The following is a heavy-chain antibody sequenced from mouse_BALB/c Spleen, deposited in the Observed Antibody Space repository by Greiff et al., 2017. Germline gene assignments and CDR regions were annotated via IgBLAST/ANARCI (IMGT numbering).Heavy chain of an antibody. J-gene: IGHJ4*01. D-gene: IGHD2-4*01. CDR1: GFSLTGYG. CDR2: IWGDGST. CDR3: AREIYYDYDGGAMDY. Sequence: VQLVESGPGLVAPSQSLSITCTVSGFSLTGYGVSWVRQPPGKGLEWLGMIWGDGSTDYNSALKSRLSISKDNSKSQVFLKMNSLQTDDTARYYCAREIYYDYDGGAMDYWGQGTSVTVSS. V-gene: IGHV2-6-7*01.